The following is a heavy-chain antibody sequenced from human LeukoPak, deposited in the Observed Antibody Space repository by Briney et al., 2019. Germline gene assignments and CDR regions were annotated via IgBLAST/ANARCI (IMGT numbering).Heavy chain of an antibody. Sequence: GGSLSLSWAASGFTFSSYAMHWVRQAPGKGLEWVAVISYDGSNKYYADSVKGRFTISRDNSKNTLYLQMNSLRAEDTAVYYCARGSYSTVPDLFDYWGQGTLVTVSS. D-gene: IGHD4-11*01. CDR1: GFTFSSYA. J-gene: IGHJ4*02. V-gene: IGHV3-30*04. CDR2: ISYDGSNK. CDR3: ARGSYSTVPDLFDY.